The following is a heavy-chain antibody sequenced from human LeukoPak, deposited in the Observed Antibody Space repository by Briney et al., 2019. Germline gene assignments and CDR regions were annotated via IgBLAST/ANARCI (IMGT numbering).Heavy chain of an antibody. CDR2: IYHSGST. J-gene: IGHJ6*03. Sequence: SETLSLTCAVYGGSFSGYYWSWIRQPPGKGLEWIGSIYHSGSTYYNPSLKSRVTISVDTSKNQFSLKLSSVTAADTAVYYCASGAYSYYYMDVWGKGTTVTISS. D-gene: IGHD1-26*01. CDR1: GGSFSGYY. CDR3: ASGAYSYYYMDV. V-gene: IGHV4-34*01.